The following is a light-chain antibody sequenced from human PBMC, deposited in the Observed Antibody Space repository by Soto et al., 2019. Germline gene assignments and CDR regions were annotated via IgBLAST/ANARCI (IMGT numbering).Light chain of an antibody. Sequence: QSALTQPPSASGTPGQRVTISCSGSSSNIGSNTVNWYQQLPGTAPKLLIYSNNQRPSGVPDRFSGSKSGTSASLAISGLQSEDEADYYCAAWDDSLNGHYVFVTGTKVPVL. CDR3: AAWDDSLNGHYV. V-gene: IGLV1-44*01. J-gene: IGLJ1*01. CDR1: SSNIGSNT. CDR2: SNN.